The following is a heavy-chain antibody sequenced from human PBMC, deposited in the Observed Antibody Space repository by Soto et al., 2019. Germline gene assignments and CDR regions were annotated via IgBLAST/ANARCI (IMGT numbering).Heavy chain of an antibody. CDR3: ARASIAAADFYI. CDR1: GGSISSGGYY. D-gene: IGHD6-13*01. CDR2: IYYSGTS. Sequence: PSETLSLTCTVPGGSISSGGYYWSWIRQHPGKGLEWIGYIYYSGTSYYNPSLKSRVTISVDTSKNQFSLKLSSVTAADTAVYYCARASIAAADFYIWGQGTMVTVSS. V-gene: IGHV4-31*03. J-gene: IGHJ3*02.